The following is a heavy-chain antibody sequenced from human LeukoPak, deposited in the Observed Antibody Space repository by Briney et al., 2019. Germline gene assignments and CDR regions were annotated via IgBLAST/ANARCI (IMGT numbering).Heavy chain of an antibody. J-gene: IGHJ4*02. CDR3: ARHSGGYSKFDY. V-gene: IGHV4-59*08. D-gene: IGHD5-18*01. Sequence: PSETLSLTCTVSGGSISSYYWSWIRQPPGKGLEWIGYIFDSGSTNYNPSLKSRVTISVDTSKNQFSLKLSSVTAADTAVYYCARHSGGYSKFDYWGQGTLVTVSS. CDR2: IFDSGST. CDR1: GGSISSYY.